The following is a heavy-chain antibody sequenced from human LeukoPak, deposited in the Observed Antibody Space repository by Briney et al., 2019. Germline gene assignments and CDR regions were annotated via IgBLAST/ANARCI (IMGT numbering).Heavy chain of an antibody. J-gene: IGHJ3*02. Sequence: GASVKVSCKASGGTFSSYAISWVRQAPGQGLEWMGGIIPIFGTANYAQKFQGRVTITADESTSTAYMELSSLRSEDTAVYYCARGGPGDRPGGALDAFDIWGQGTMVTVSS. V-gene: IGHV1-69*13. CDR3: ARGGPGDRPGGALDAFDI. CDR2: IIPIFGTA. CDR1: GGTFSSYA. D-gene: IGHD3-16*01.